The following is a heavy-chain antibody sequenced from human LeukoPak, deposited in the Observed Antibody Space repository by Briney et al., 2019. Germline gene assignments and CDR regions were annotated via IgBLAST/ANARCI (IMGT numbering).Heavy chain of an antibody. J-gene: IGHJ4*02. CDR1: GGSISGYY. D-gene: IGHD3-22*01. CDR3: ARDRYDHDSSGYYEF. CDR2: IYESGST. V-gene: IGHV4-59*01. Sequence: PSETLSLTCTVSGGSISGYYWSWIRQPPGKELEWIGYIYESGSTDYNPSLRSRVTISRDTSKNQVSLKLTSVTTADTAVYYCARDRYDHDSSGYYEFWGQGTLVTASS.